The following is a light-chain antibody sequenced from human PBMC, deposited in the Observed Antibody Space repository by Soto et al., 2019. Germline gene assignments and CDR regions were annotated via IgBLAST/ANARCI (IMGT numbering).Light chain of an antibody. CDR2: GNS. J-gene: IGLJ3*02. CDR1: SSNIGASYA. Sequence: QSVLTQPPSVSGAPGQRVTISCTGSSSNIGASYAVHWYQQLPGTAPKLLIYGNSNRPSGVPDRFSGSKSGTSASLAITGLQAEDEADYYCQSYDSSLSGAVFDGGTKLTVL. CDR3: QSYDSSLSGAV. V-gene: IGLV1-40*01.